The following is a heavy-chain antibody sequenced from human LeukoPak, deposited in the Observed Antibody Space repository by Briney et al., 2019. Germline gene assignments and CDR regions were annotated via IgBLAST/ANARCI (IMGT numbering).Heavy chain of an antibody. D-gene: IGHD3-9*01. J-gene: IGHJ3*02. CDR2: ISSSSSYI. V-gene: IGHV3-21*01. CDR3: ARSWAYYDILTGPIEDAFDI. CDR1: GFTFCSYS. Sequence: GGSLRLSCAASGFTFCSYSMIWVRQAPGKGLECVSSISSSSSYIYYAASVKGRFTISRDNAKNSLYLQMNSLRAEDTAVYYCARSWAYYDILTGPIEDAFDIWGQGTMVTVSS.